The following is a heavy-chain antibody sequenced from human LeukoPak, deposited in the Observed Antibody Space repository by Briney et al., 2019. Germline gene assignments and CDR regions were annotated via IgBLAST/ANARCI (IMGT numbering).Heavy chain of an antibody. Sequence: PGGSLRLSCAASGFTFSSYGMHWVRQAPGKGLEWVAFIRYDGSNKYYADSVKGRFTISRDNSKNTLYLQMNSLRAEDTAVYYCAKDREVVVPAAFDYWGQGTLVTVSS. D-gene: IGHD2-2*01. CDR3: AKDREVVVPAAFDY. V-gene: IGHV3-30*02. CDR2: IRYDGSNK. J-gene: IGHJ4*02. CDR1: GFTFSSYG.